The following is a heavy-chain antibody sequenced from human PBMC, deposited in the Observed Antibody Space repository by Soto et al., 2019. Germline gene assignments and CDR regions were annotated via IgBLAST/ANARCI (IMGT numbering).Heavy chain of an antibody. CDR3: ARGEERQQLVQGSYYYYGMDV. Sequence: ASVKVSCKASGYTFTGYYMHWVRQAPGQGLEWMGWINPNSGGTNYAQKFQGRVTMTRDTSISTAYMELSRLRSDDTAVYYCARGEERQQLVQGSYYYYGMDVWGQGTTVTAP. D-gene: IGHD6-13*01. CDR1: GYTFTGYY. CDR2: INPNSGGT. V-gene: IGHV1-2*02. J-gene: IGHJ6*02.